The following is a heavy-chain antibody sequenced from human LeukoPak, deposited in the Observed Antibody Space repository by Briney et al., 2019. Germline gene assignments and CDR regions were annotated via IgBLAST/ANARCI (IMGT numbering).Heavy chain of an antibody. Sequence: GSLRLSCAASGFTFSSYAMSWVRQAPGKGLEWVSYISSSGSTIYYADSVKGRFTISRDNAKNSLYLQMNSLRAEDTAVYYCARESGGAYYYYMDVWGKGTTVTVSS. CDR3: ARESGGAYYYYMDV. CDR2: ISSSGSTI. V-gene: IGHV3-48*04. D-gene: IGHD2-15*01. CDR1: GFTFSSYA. J-gene: IGHJ6*03.